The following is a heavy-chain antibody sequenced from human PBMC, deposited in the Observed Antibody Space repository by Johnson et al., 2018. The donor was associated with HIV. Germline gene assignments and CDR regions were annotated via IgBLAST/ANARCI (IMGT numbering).Heavy chain of an antibody. CDR2: ISSGGSTN. D-gene: IGHD4-23*01. CDR3: ARDKDYGGNHDAFDI. V-gene: IGHV3-11*04. J-gene: IGHJ3*02. CDR1: GVTFSDYY. Sequence: QVQLVEPGGGLVKPGGSLRLSCAASGVTFSDYYMSWIRQAPGKGLEWISYISSGGSTNYYADSVKGRFTISRDNAKNSLYLQMNSLRAEDTAVYYCARDKDYGGNHDAFDIWGQGTMVTVSS.